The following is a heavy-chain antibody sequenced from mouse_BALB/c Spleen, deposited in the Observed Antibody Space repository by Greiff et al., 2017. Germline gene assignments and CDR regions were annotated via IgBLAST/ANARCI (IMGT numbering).Heavy chain of an antibody. D-gene: IGHD2-1*01. CDR2: IDPANGNT. J-gene: IGHJ2*01. Sequence: EGQLQQSGAELVKPGASVKLSCTASGFNIKDTYMHWVKQRPEQGLEWIGRIDPANGNTKYDPKFQGKATITADTSSNTAYLQLSSLTSEDTAVYYCARESYGNYGGYFDYWGQGTTLTVSS. V-gene: IGHV14-3*02. CDR3: ARESYGNYGGYFDY. CDR1: GFNIKDTY.